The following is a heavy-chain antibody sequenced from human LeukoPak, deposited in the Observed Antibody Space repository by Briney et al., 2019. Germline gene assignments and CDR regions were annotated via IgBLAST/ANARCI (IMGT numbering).Heavy chain of an antibody. CDR1: GFTFSSYA. CDR2: ISSNGGST. J-gene: IGHJ3*02. CDR3: ARDSDGDYGESAFDI. V-gene: IGHV3-64*01. Sequence: PGGSLRLSCAASGFTFSSYAMHWVRQAPGKGLEYVSAISSNGGSTYYANSAKGRFTISRDNSKNTLYLQMGSLRAEDMAVYYCARDSDGDYGESAFDIWGQGTMVTVSS. D-gene: IGHD4-17*01.